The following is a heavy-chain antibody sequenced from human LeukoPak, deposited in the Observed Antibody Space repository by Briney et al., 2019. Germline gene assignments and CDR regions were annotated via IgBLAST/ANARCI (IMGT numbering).Heavy chain of an antibody. D-gene: IGHD3-22*01. CDR1: GGSFSGYY. CDR3: ASWYYYDSSGYKDY. J-gene: IGHJ4*02. Sequence: PSETLSLTCAVYGGSFSGYYWSWIRQPPGKGLELIGEINYSGSTNYKPSLKSRVTISVDTSKNQFSLKLSSVTAADTAVYYCASWYYYDSSGYKDYWGQGTLVTVSS. CDR2: INYSGST. V-gene: IGHV4-34*01.